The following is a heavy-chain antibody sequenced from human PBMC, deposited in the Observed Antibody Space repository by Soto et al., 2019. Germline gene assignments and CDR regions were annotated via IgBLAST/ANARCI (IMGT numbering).Heavy chain of an antibody. D-gene: IGHD6-19*01. CDR2: IYYSGST. CDR1: GGSLISGGYY. V-gene: IGHV4-31*11. J-gene: IGHJ4*02. Sequence: PSETLSLTCAVSGGSLISGGYYWSWIRQHPGKGLEWIGYIYYSGSTYYNPSLKSRVTISVDTSKNQFSLKLSSVTAADTAVYYCARDGYSSGVIGYWRQGTLVTVSS. CDR3: ARDGYSSGVIGY.